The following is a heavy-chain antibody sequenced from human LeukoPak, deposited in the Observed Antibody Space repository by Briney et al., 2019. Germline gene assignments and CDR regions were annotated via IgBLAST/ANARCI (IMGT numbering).Heavy chain of an antibody. J-gene: IGHJ4*02. CDR1: GGSISSYY. Sequence: SETLSLTCTVSGGSISSYYWSWIRQPPGKGLEWIGYIYYSGSTNYNPSLKSRVTISVDTSKNQFSLKLSSVTAADTAVYYCTTEGAAAGTQGFDYWGQGTLVTVSS. V-gene: IGHV4-59*01. CDR3: TTEGAAAGTQGFDY. D-gene: IGHD6-13*01. CDR2: IYYSGST.